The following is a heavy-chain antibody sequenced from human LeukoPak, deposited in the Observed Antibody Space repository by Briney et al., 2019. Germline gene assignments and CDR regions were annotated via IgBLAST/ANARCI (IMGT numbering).Heavy chain of an antibody. CDR2: ISSSGSTI. J-gene: IGHJ3*02. CDR3: ARAEWYYDSSGYYSGAFDI. Sequence: GGSLRLSCAASGFTFSNYAMNWVRQAPGKGLEWVSYISSSGSTIYYADSVKGRFTISRDNAKNSLYLQMNSLRAEDTAVYYCARAEWYYDSSGYYSGAFDIWGQGTMVTVSS. CDR1: GFTFSNYA. V-gene: IGHV3-48*03. D-gene: IGHD3-22*01.